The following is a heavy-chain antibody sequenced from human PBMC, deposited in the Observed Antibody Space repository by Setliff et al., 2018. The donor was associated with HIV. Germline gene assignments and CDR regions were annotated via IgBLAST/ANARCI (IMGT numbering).Heavy chain of an antibody. J-gene: IGHJ3*02. CDR2: IYYSGST. D-gene: IGHD1-26*01. CDR1: GYSISSGCY. V-gene: IGHV4-38-2*01. Sequence: SETLSLTCAVSGYSISSGCYWGWIRQPPGKGLEWIGYIYYSGSTYSNPSLESRVSISIETSKNQFSLKVSSVTAADTAVYYCARYGHGVGATALDAFDIWGQGTMVTVSS. CDR3: ARYGHGVGATALDAFDI.